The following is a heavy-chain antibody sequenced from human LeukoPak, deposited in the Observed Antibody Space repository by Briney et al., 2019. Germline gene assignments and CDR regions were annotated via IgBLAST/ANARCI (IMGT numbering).Heavy chain of an antibody. CDR3: AKSAPEYYDFWSGADY. Sequence: GRSLRLSCAASGFTFSRYGMHWVRQAPGKGLEWVAVISYDGSNKYYADSVKGRFTISRDNSKNTLYLQMNSLRAEDTAVYYCAKSAPEYYDFWSGADYWGQGTLVTVSS. D-gene: IGHD3-3*01. CDR2: ISYDGSNK. CDR1: GFTFSRYG. V-gene: IGHV3-30*18. J-gene: IGHJ4*02.